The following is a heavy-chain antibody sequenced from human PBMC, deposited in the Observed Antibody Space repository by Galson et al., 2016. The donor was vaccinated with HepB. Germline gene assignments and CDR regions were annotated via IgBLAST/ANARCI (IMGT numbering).Heavy chain of an antibody. V-gene: IGHV3-30*18. J-gene: IGHJ4*02. D-gene: IGHD7-27*01. Sequence: SLRLSCAASGFTFSTYGMHWVRQAPGKGLEWVALISYDGKSASYADSVKGRVTISRDNARNSLYLQMHSLRGEDTAVYYCAKGTGDLDSWGQGTLVTVSS. CDR3: AKGTGDLDS. CDR2: ISYDGKSA. CDR1: GFTFSTYG.